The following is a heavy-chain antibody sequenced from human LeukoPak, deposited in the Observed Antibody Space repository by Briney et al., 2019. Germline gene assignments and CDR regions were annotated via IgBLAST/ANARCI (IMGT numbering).Heavy chain of an antibody. CDR2: IIPIFGTA. V-gene: IGHV1-69*06. J-gene: IGHJ2*01. CDR1: GGTFSSYA. Sequence: AVKVSCTASGGTFSSYAISWVRQAPGQGIEWMGGIIPIFGTANYAQKFQGRVTITADKSTSTAYMELSSLRSEDTAVYYCARPPRYCSSTSCYDDWYFDLWGRGTLVTVSS. CDR3: ARPPRYCSSTSCYDDWYFDL. D-gene: IGHD2-2*01.